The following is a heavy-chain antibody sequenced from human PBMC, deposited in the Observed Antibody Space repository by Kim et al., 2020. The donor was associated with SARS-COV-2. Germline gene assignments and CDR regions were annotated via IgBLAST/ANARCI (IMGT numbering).Heavy chain of an antibody. CDR1: GYTFTSYD. Sequence: ASVKVSCKASGYTFTSYDINWVRQATGQGLEWMGWMNPNSGNTGYAQKFQGRVTMTRNTSISTAYMELSSLRSEDTAVYYCARGVYGSGSYGYYYYYGMDVWGQGTTVTVSS. CDR2: MNPNSGNT. CDR3: ARGVYGSGSYGYYYYYGMDV. J-gene: IGHJ6*02. D-gene: IGHD3-10*01. V-gene: IGHV1-8*01.